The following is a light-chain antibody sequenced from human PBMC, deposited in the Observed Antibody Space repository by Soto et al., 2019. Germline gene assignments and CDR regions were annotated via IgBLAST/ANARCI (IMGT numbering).Light chain of an antibody. Sequence: EVVFTQSPGTLSLSPGERATLSCRASQSVSSTHLAWSQQKPGQAPRLLVYCASTSATGIPDRFSGSGSGTDFTLTISRLEPEDFAVYYCQQYGSSGTFGQGTKVDIK. CDR3: QQYGSSGT. J-gene: IGKJ1*01. CDR1: QSVSSTH. V-gene: IGKV3-20*01. CDR2: CAS.